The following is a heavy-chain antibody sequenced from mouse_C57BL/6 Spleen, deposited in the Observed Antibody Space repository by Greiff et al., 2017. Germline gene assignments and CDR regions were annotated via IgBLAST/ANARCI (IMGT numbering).Heavy chain of an antibody. Sequence: QVQLQQSGAELVKPGASVKISCKASGYAFSSYWMNWVKQRTGKGLEWIGQIYPGDGDTNYNGKFKGKATLTADKSSSTAYMQLNSLTSEDSAVYFCARSSYDYNSDDSMDYWGQGTSLTVSS. V-gene: IGHV1-80*01. CDR1: GYAFSSYW. D-gene: IGHD2-4*01. CDR3: ARSSYDYNSDDSMDY. CDR2: IYPGDGDT. J-gene: IGHJ2*02.